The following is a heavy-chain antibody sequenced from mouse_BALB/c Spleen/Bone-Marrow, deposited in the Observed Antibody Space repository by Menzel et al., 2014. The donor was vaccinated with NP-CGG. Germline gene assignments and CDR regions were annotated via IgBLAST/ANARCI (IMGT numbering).Heavy chain of an antibody. CDR1: GFTFTSYA. Sequence: EVQGVESGGGLVKPGGSLKLSCTASGFTFTSYAMSWVRQTPEKRLEWVATISSAGIHTYYVDTVKGRFTTSRDNAKNTLFLHMSSLRSEDTAMYYCARQDRVYYFDYWGQGTTLTVSS. V-gene: IGHV5-9-3*01. J-gene: IGHJ2*01. CDR2: ISSAGIHT. CDR3: ARQDRVYYFDY.